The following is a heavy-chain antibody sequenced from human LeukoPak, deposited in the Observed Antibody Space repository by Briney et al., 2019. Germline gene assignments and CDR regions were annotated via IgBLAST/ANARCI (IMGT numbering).Heavy chain of an antibody. CDR1: GGSISSYY. J-gene: IGHJ6*03. V-gene: IGHV4-4*07. CDR2: IYTSGST. D-gene: IGHD3-10*01. Sequence: TSETLSLTCTVSGGSISSYYWSWIRQPAGKGLEWIGRIYTSGSTNYDPSLKSRVTMSVDTSKNQFSLKLSSVTAADTAVYYCARDRVRSDKVPIYYYYYMDVWGKGTTVTVSS. CDR3: ARDRVRSDKVPIYYYYYMDV.